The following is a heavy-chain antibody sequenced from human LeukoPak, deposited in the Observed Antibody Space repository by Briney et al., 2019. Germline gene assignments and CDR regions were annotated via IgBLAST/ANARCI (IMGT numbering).Heavy chain of an antibody. CDR3: ANDCCSGIAVAGFDY. J-gene: IGHJ4*02. CDR2: ISGSGGST. Sequence: PGGSLRLSCAAAGFTFSSYAMSWVRQAPGKGLEWVSAISGSGGSTYYADSVKGRFTISRDNSKNTLYLQMNSLRAEDTAVYYCANDCCSGIAVAGFDYWGQGTLVTVSS. V-gene: IGHV3-23*01. CDR1: GFTFSSYA. D-gene: IGHD6-19*01.